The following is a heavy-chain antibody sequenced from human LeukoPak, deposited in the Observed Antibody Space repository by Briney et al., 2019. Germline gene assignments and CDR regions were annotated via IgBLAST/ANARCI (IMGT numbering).Heavy chain of an antibody. CDR2: ISGSGGST. J-gene: IGHJ6*01. CDR1: GFTFSSYA. D-gene: IGHD2-15*01. Sequence: SGGSLRLSCAASGFTFSSYAMSWVRQAPGKGLEWVSAISGSGGSTYYADSVKGRFTLSRDNSKYTLYLQMNSLRAGDTAGYYCAKAGLGYCSGGSCYYYYYGMAVWGQGATVTVSS. CDR3: AKAGLGYCSGGSCYYYYYGMAV. V-gene: IGHV3-23*01.